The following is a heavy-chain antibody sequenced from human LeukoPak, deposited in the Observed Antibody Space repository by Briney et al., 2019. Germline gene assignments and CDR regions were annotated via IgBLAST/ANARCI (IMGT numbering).Heavy chain of an antibody. Sequence: GGSLRLSCAASGFTFSSYSMNWVRQAPGKGLEWVSSISSSSSYIYYADSVKGRFTISRDNAKNSLYLQMNSLRAEDTAVYYCARDVHKNAEYFQHWGQGTLVTVSS. V-gene: IGHV3-21*01. CDR1: GFTFSSYS. D-gene: IGHD1-1*01. CDR2: ISSSSSYI. J-gene: IGHJ1*01. CDR3: ARDVHKNAEYFQH.